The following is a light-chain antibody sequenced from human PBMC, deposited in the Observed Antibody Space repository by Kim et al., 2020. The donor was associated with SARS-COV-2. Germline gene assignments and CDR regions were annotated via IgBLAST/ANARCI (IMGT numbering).Light chain of an antibody. CDR3: QAWDSSTWV. Sequence: SYELTRPHSLSLSPGQTASITCSGDKLGDKYACWYQQKPGQSPVLVIYQDSKRPSGIPERFSGSNSGNTATLTISGTQAMDEADYYCQAWDSSTWVFGGG. CDR2: QDS. CDR1: KLGDKY. V-gene: IGLV3-1*01. J-gene: IGLJ3*02.